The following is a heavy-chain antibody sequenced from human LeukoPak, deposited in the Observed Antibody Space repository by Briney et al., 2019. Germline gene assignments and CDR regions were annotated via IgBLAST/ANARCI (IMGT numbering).Heavy chain of an antibody. CDR1: GFTFSSYG. CDR3: AKSSIAVAGNWGYYFDY. V-gene: IGHV3-33*06. J-gene: IGHJ4*02. Sequence: GGSLRLSCAASGFTFSSYGMHWVRQAPGKGLEWVAVIWYDGSNKYYADSVKGRFTISRDNSKNTLYLQMNSLRAEDTAVYYCAKSSIAVAGNWGYYFDYWGQGTLVTVSS. CDR2: IWYDGSNK. D-gene: IGHD6-19*01.